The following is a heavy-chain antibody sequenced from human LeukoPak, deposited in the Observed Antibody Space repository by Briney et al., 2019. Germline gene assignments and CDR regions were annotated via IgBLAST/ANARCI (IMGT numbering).Heavy chain of an antibody. V-gene: IGHV4-59*08. CDR1: GDSLINFY. CDR2: IYYSGTT. Sequence: SETLSLTCTVSGDSLINFYWSWFRQPPGKGLEWIGYIYYSGTTNYNPSLKSRVTMSVDTSKNQFSLKLRSVTAADTAVYYCARLKFDVSTGYYEALDYWGQGTLVTVSS. CDR3: ARLKFDVSTGYYEALDY. J-gene: IGHJ4*02. D-gene: IGHD3-9*01.